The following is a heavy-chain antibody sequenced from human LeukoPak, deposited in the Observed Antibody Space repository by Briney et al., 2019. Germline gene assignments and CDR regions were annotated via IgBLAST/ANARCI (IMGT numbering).Heavy chain of an antibody. D-gene: IGHD3/OR15-3a*01. CDR3: VRVMIYYMDV. CDR2: FTYSGVNT. V-gene: IGHV3-23*01. CDR1: GFTFSSYA. J-gene: IGHJ6*03. Sequence: PGGSLRLSSAASGFTFSSYAMTWVRQAPGKGLEWVSTFTYSGVNTYYADSVRGRFTISRDNSKNSVYLQMDSLRAEDTAVYYCVRVMIYYMDVWGRGTTVTVSS.